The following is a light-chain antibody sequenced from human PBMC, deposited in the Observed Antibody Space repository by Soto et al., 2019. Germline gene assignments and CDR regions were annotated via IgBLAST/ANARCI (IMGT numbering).Light chain of an antibody. J-gene: IGLJ3*02. CDR3: SSYTSSSTWV. Sequence: QSVLTQPASVSGSPGQSITLSFTGTSSDVGSYNYVSWYRQHPGKAPKLMIYDVSNRPSGVSKRFSGSKSGNTASLTISGLQAEDEADYYCSSYTSSSTWVFGGGTKVTVL. CDR2: DVS. CDR1: SSDVGSYNY. V-gene: IGLV2-14*01.